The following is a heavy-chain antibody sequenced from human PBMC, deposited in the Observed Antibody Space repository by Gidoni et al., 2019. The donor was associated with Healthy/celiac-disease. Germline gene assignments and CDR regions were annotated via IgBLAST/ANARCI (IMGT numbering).Heavy chain of an antibody. CDR3: ARDGGMTTVTMDV. D-gene: IGHD4-17*01. CDR2: ISSSSSYT. CDR1: GFTFSDYY. J-gene: IGHJ6*04. V-gene: IGHV3-11*05. Sequence: GFTFSDYYMSWIRQAPGKGLEWVSYISSSSSYTNYADSVKGRFTISRDNAKNSLYLQMNSLRAEDTAVYYCARDGGMTTVTMDVWGKGTTVTVSS.